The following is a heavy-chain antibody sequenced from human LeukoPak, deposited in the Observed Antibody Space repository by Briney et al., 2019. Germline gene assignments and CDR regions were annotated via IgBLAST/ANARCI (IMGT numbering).Heavy chain of an antibody. CDR1: GFTLSSNG. D-gene: IGHD1-26*01. Sequence: PERSLRLSCAASGFTLSSNGIHWVRQAPGRGLEWVAVISYDEGSKYYADSVKGRFTVSRDNSKNTFYLQMNSLRAEDTAVYYCAKVLSGSQDYWGQGTLVTVFS. CDR3: AKVLSGSQDY. J-gene: IGHJ4*02. CDR2: ISYDEGSK. V-gene: IGHV3-30*18.